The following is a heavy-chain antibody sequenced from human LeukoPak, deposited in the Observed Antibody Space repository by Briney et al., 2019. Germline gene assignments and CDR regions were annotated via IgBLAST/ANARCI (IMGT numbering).Heavy chain of an antibody. CDR1: GFTFSSYG. V-gene: IGHV3-30*18. CDR2: ISYDGSNK. Sequence: GGSLRLSCAASGFTFSSYGMHWVRQAPGKGLEWVAVISYDGSNKYYADSVKGRFTISRDNSKNTLYLQMNSLRAEDTAVHYCAKDAGGSIAAAGDYWGQGTLVTVSS. J-gene: IGHJ4*02. D-gene: IGHD6-13*01. CDR3: AKDAGGSIAAAGDY.